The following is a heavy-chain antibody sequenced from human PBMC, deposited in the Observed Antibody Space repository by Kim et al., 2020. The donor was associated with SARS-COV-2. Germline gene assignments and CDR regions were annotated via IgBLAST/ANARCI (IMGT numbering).Heavy chain of an antibody. CDR1: GYSFTSYW. V-gene: IGHV5-51*01. CDR3: ARLSGAAAGTAGGVNYPTGTTSYYGMDV. Sequence: GESLKISCKGSGYSFTSYWIGWVRQMPGKGLEWMGIIYPGDSDTRYSPSFQGQVTISADKSISTAYLQWSSLKASDTAMYYCARLSGAAAGTAGGVNYPTGTTSYYGMDVWGQGTTVTVSS. CDR2: IYPGDSDT. D-gene: IGHD6-13*01. J-gene: IGHJ6*02.